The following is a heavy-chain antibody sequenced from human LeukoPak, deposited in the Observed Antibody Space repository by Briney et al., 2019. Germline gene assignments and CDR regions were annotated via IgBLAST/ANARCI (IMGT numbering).Heavy chain of an antibody. Sequence: GGSLRLSCAASGFNFSSYGMHWVRQPPGKGLEWVANIYYHGTTTYYADSVKGRFAISRDNSKNTLSLHMNSLSAEDTAVYFCARGMTTQSHYFDWWGQGTLVTVSS. J-gene: IGHJ4*02. CDR2: IYYHGTTT. CDR3: ARGMTTQSHYFDW. V-gene: IGHV3-30*12. CDR1: GFNFSSYG. D-gene: IGHD1-14*01.